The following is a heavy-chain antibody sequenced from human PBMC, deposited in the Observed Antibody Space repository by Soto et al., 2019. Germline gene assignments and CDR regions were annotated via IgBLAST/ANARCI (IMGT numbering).Heavy chain of an antibody. D-gene: IGHD3-3*01. V-gene: IGHV4-61*01. CDR3: ARGQYDFRSGSYYYAMEV. CDR2: IYYTGST. J-gene: IGHJ6*02. CDR1: GGSVSSESHY. Sequence: SETLSLTCTVSGGSVSSESHYWSWIRQTPGKGLEWIGYIYYTGSTNYNPSPKGRVTMSVDTSRDQVSLRLRSVTRADTAVYYCARGQYDFRSGSYYYAMEVWGQGTKVTVSS.